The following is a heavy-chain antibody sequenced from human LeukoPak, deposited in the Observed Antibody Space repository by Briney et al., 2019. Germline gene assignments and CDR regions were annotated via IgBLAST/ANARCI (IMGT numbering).Heavy chain of an antibody. CDR2: IIPIFGTA. CDR1: GGTFSSYA. V-gene: IGHV1-69*05. J-gene: IGHJ3*02. CDR3: ARSGYYYGSGSYPHDAFDI. D-gene: IGHD3-10*01. Sequence: SVKVSCEASGGTFSSYAISWVRQAPGQGLEWMGRIIPIFGTANYAQKFQGRVTITTDESTSTAYMELSSLRSEDTAVYYCARSGYYYGSGSYPHDAFDIWGQGTMVTVSS.